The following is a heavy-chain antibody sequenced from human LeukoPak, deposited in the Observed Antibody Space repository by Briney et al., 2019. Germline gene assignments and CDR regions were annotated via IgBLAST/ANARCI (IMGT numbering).Heavy chain of an antibody. V-gene: IGHV4-34*01. CDR1: GGSFSGYY. D-gene: IGHD3-22*01. Sequence: SETLSLTCAVYGGSFSGYYWSWIRQPPGKGLEWIGEINHSGSTNYNPSLKSRVTISVDTSKNQFSLKLSSVTAADTAVYYCARVPYYYDSSGSYYFDYWGQGTLVTVSS. CDR2: INHSGST. J-gene: IGHJ4*02. CDR3: ARVPYYYDSSGSYYFDY.